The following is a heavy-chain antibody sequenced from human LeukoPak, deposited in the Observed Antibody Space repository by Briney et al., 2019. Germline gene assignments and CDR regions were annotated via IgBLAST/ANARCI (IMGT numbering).Heavy chain of an antibody. D-gene: IGHD1-26*01. CDR2: IHHTESA. J-gene: IGHJ4*02. CDR3: ARSSSGSYPPDHDY. V-gene: IGHV4-38-2*02. Sequence: PSETLSLTCTVSYYSISTGYYWGWIRQSPGKGLEWIASIHHTESAHYNPSLSRRVTISVDTSKNQFSLELSSVTAADTAVYYCARSSSGSYPPDHDYWGQGTLVTVSS. CDR1: YYSISTGYY.